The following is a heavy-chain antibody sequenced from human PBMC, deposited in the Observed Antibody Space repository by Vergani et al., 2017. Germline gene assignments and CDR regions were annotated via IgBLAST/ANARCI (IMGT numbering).Heavy chain of an antibody. D-gene: IGHD2-15*01. CDR2: IYYSGST. Sequence: QVQLQESGPGLVKPSQTLSLTCTVSGGSISSGDYYWSWIRQPPGKGLEGIGYIYYSGSTDLNPSFKSRVSISVDTSKSQFSLKLNSVTVADTAVYYCARSRPYCTSGSCPAIWGQGTLVTVSS. J-gene: IGHJ4*02. V-gene: IGHV4-30-4*08. CDR3: ARSRPYCTSGSCPAI. CDR1: GGSISSGDYY.